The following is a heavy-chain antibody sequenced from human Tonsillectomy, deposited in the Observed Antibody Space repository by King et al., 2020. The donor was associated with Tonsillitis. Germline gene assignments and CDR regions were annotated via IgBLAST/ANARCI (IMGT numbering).Heavy chain of an antibody. CDR2: ISYDGSDK. V-gene: IGHV3-30*18. CDR3: AKEGYCSGGSCFPSVDV. CDR1: GFTFSSNG. D-gene: IGHD2-15*01. J-gene: IGHJ6*02. Sequence: VQLVQSGGGVVQPGRSLRLSCAASGFTFSSNGMHWVRQAPGKGLEWVAVISYDGSDKFYVDSVKGRFTISRDNSKNTLYLQMNSLRAEDTAVYYCAKEGYCSGGSCFPSVDVWGQGTTVTVSS.